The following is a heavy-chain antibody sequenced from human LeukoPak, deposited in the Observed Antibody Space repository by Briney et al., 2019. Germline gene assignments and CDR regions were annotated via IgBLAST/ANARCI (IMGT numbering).Heavy chain of an antibody. CDR2: IYSGGST. CDR3: ARERWGAWFDP. Sequence: GGSLRLSCAASEVTVSNNYMSWVRQAPGKGREWVLVIYSGGSTYYADSVKGRLTISRDNSKNTVYLQMNSLGAEDTAVYYCARERWGAWFDPSGQGNLVTVSS. V-gene: IGHV3-66*01. CDR1: EVTVSNNY. D-gene: IGHD3-16*01. J-gene: IGHJ5*02.